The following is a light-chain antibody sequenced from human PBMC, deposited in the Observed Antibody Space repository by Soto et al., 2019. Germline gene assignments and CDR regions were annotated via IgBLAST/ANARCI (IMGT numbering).Light chain of an antibody. J-gene: IGKJ2*01. CDR1: QSVSRF. V-gene: IGKV3-11*01. CDR2: DAS. Sequence: EIVLTQSPATLSLSPGERATLSCRASQSVSRFLAWYQQKPGQAPRLLIYDASNRATGIPARFSGSGSGTDFTLTISSLEPEDFAVYYCQQRNNWPPYTFGQGTKLEIK. CDR3: QQRNNWPPYT.